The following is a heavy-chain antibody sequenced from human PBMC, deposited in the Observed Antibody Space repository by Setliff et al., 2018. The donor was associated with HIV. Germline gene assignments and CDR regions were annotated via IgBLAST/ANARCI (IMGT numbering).Heavy chain of an antibody. J-gene: IGHJ4*02. CDR3: ATVFYYDSESFSLDY. Sequence: VKVSCKASGGTFNNYAISWVRQAPGQGLEWVGGIIPLFGTSNYALKFQGRVTITANESTNTAKMELSSLRSVDTAMYYCATVFYYDSESFSLDYWGQGMLVTVSS. D-gene: IGHD3-10*01. CDR1: GGTFNNYA. V-gene: IGHV1-69*01. CDR2: IIPLFGTS.